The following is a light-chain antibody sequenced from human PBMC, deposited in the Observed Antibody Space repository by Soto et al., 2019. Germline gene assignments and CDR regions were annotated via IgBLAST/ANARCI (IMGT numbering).Light chain of an antibody. J-gene: IGKJ4*01. Sequence: EIVLTQSPGTLSLSPGERATLSCRANESVSSSQLVWYQQKLGQAPRLLSYGASSRATGTPDRFSGSGSGTDFTLTISRLEPEDFAVYYCQQYGTSRPTFGGGTKVEIK. CDR1: ESVSSSQ. CDR2: GAS. CDR3: QQYGTSRPT. V-gene: IGKV3-20*01.